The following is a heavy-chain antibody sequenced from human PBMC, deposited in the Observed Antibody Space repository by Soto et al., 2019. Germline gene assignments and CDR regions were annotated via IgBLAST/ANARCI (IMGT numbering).Heavy chain of an antibody. J-gene: IGHJ6*02. CDR1: GFSLSTSGVG. V-gene: IGHV2-5*02. Sequence: QITLKESGPTLVKPTQTLTVTCTFSGFSLSTSGVGVGWIRQPPGKALEWLALIYWDDDKRYSPSLKSRLTITKDTSKSQVALTMTNVDPVDTATYYCAVYAMDVWGQGTTVTVSS. CDR2: IYWDDDK. CDR3: AVYAMDV.